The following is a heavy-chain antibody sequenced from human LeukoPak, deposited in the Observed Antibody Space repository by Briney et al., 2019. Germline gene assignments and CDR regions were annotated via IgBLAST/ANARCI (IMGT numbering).Heavy chain of an antibody. D-gene: IGHD3-10*01. CDR3: STGGYFFDY. CDR1: GFTFSNAW. V-gene: IGHV3-15*07. Sequence: GGSLRLSCAGSGFTFSNAWMNWVRQAPGKGLEWVGRIKSKPDGGTTTYVATAKGRFTISRDDSKNTVYLQVNGLKTEDTAVYYCSTGGYFFDYWGQGTLVTVSS. CDR2: IKSKPDGGTT. J-gene: IGHJ4*02.